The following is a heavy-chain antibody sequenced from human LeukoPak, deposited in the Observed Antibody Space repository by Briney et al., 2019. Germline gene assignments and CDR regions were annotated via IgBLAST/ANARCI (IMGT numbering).Heavy chain of an antibody. J-gene: IGHJ4*02. D-gene: IGHD3-10*01. CDR3: ARVTSGEFADY. V-gene: IGHV4-31*03. Sequence: SETLSLTCTVSGGSISIDGYYWSWIRQHPGKGLEWIGYIYYSGITYYNPSLKSRVILSVDTSKNQFSLYLSSVTAADTAVYYCARVTSGEFADYWGQGTLVTVSS. CDR2: IYYSGIT. CDR1: GGSISIDGYY.